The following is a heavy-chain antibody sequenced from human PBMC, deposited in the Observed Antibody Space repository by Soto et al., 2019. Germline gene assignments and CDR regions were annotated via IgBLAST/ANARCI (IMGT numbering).Heavy chain of an antibody. CDR2: ISAYNGNT. Sequence: ASVKVSCKASGYTFTSYGISWVRQAPGQGLEWMGWISAYNGNTNYAQKLQGRVTMTTDTSTSTAYMELRSLRSDDTAVYYCARDPIVLVLADMVGSDNWFDPWGQVTLVTVSS. V-gene: IGHV1-18*01. J-gene: IGHJ5*02. D-gene: IGHD2-2*01. CDR1: GYTFTSYG. CDR3: ARDPIVLVLADMVGSDNWFDP.